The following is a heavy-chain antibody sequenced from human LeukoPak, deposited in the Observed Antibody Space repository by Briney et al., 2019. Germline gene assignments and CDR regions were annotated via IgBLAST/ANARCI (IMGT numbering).Heavy chain of an antibody. CDR3: VKDVLFAVGDAFDI. D-gene: IGHD3-10*02. J-gene: IGHJ3*02. CDR1: GFTFSRYS. Sequence: GGSLRLSCAASGFTFSRYSMNWVRQAPGKGLEWVAFIKRDESEKWYLNSVRGRFTISRDNSKNTLYLHMNSLSAEDTAVYYCVKDVLFAVGDAFDIWGQGTMVTVSS. V-gene: IGHV3-30*02. CDR2: IKRDESEK.